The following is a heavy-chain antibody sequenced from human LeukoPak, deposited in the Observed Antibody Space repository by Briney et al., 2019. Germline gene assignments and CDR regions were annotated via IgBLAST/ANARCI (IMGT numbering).Heavy chain of an antibody. D-gene: IGHD1-26*01. CDR3: VKDGVGANFDN. CDR2: ISTNGDST. J-gene: IGHJ4*02. CDR1: GFTFSTYA. V-gene: IGHV3-64D*06. Sequence: GGSLRLSCSASGFTFSTYAIHWVRQAPGKGLEYVSAISTNGDSTYYADAVKGRFTISRDNSKNTLYLQMTSLRAEDTAVYYCVKDGVGANFDNWGQGTLVTVS.